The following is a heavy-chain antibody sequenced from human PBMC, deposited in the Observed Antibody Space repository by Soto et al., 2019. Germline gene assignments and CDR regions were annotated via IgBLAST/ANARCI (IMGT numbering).Heavy chain of an antibody. CDR2: TIPLFSTS. V-gene: IGHV1-69*06. J-gene: IGHJ6*02. CDR3: ARAGVRPSYYYVMDV. Sequence: QEQLVQSGPEVKKPGSSVTVSCKASAGTFNNYAICSVRQAPGQGLEWMGGTIPLFSTSSYAQKFQGRVTITADKATSTVYIETRSLNSEDTAFYFRARAGVRPSYYYVMDVWCQGTAVTVS. CDR1: AGTFNNYA. D-gene: IGHD2-15*01.